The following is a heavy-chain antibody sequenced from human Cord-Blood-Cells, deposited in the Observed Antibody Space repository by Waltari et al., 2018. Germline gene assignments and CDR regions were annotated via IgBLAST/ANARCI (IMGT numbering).Heavy chain of an antibody. Sequence: EVQLVESGGGLVKPGGSLRLSCAASGFTFSSYSMNRVRQAPGKGLEWVSSFSSRSSYIYYADSVKGRFTISRDNAKNSLYLQMNSLRAEDTAVYYCARDWDYDILTGYYNWFDPWGQGTLVTVSS. V-gene: IGHV3-21*01. D-gene: IGHD3-9*01. J-gene: IGHJ5*02. CDR1: GFTFSSYS. CDR2: FSSRSSYI. CDR3: ARDWDYDILTGYYNWFDP.